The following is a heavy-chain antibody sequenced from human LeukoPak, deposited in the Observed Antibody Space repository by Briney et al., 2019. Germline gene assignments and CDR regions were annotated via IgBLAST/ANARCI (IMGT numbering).Heavy chain of an antibody. V-gene: IGHV4-34*01. Sequence: GSLRLSCAASGFTFSDHYMDWVRQAPGKGLEWIGEINHSGSTNYNPSLKSRVTISVDTSKNQFSLKLSSVTAADTAVYYCARGAVAYGSGTTFDYWGQGTLVTVSS. J-gene: IGHJ4*02. CDR2: INHSGST. CDR1: GFTFSDHY. CDR3: ARGAVAYGSGTTFDY. D-gene: IGHD3-10*01.